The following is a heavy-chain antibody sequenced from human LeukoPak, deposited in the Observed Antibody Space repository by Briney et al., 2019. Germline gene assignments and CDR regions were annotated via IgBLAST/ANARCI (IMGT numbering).Heavy chain of an antibody. V-gene: IGHV3-64D*06. Sequence: STYYADSVKGRFTISRDNSKNTLYLQMSSLRAEGTAVYYCVKGGTVTTGYWGQGTLVTVSS. J-gene: IGHJ4*02. CDR2: ST. D-gene: IGHD4-17*01. CDR3: VKGGTVTTGY.